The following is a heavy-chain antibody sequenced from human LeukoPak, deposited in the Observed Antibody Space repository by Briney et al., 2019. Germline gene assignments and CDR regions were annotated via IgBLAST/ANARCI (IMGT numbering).Heavy chain of an antibody. CDR2: INPNSGGT. CDR3: AVRGVHEYYYMDV. J-gene: IGHJ6*03. CDR1: GYTFTGYY. D-gene: IGHD3-10*01. V-gene: IGHV1-2*02. Sequence: GASVKVSCKASGYTFTGYYMHWVRQAPGQGLEWMGWINPNSGGTNYAQKFQGRVTMTRDTSISTAYMELSRLRSDNTAVYYCAVRGVHEYYYMDVWGKGTTVTISS.